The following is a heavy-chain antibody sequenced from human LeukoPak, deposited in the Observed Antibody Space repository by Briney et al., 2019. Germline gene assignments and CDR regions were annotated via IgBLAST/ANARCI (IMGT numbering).Heavy chain of an antibody. CDR2: IYYSGST. J-gene: IGHJ6*02. CDR1: GGSISSGGYY. Sequence: SETLSFTCTVSGGSISSGGYYWSWIRQHPGKGLEWIGYIYYSGSTYYNPSLKSRVTISVDTSKNQFSLKLSSVTAADTAVYYCARDSYGSSHYGMDVWGQGTTVTVSS. D-gene: IGHD6-6*01. V-gene: IGHV4-31*03. CDR3: ARDSYGSSHYGMDV.